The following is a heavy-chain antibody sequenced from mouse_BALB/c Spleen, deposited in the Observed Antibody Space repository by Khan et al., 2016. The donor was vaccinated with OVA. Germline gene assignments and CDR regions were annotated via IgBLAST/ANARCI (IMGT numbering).Heavy chain of an antibody. V-gene: IGHV1S137*01. CDR1: GYTFTDFT. CDR3: TRGGGNRFAY. J-gene: IGHJ3*01. Sequence: QVRLQQSGAELVRPGVSVKISCKGSGYTFTDFTMHWVKQSHAKSLEWIGVISTYYGDVTYNQKFKGKATMNVDKSSSTAYMELARLTSEDSAIYYCTRGGGNRFAYWGQGTLVTVSA. CDR2: ISTYYGDV.